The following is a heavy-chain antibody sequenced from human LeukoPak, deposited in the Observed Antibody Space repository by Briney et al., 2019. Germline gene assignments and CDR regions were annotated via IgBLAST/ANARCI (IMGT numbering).Heavy chain of an antibody. CDR2: MNPNSGRT. CDR3: TRETSSRYFDY. CDR1: GYTLTSYD. J-gene: IGHJ4*02. V-gene: IGHV1-8*01. Sequence: ASVKVSCKSSGYTLTSYDINWVRQATGQGLEWMGWMNPNSGRTGYAQNFQGRITITRNTSISTAYMELSSLRSEDTAVYYCTRETSSRYFDYWGQGTLVTVSS.